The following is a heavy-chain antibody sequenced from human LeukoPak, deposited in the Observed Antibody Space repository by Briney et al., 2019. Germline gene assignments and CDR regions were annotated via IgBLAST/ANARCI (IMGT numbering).Heavy chain of an antibody. D-gene: IGHD3-9*01. Sequence: GASVKVSCKASGYTFTNNDISWVRQATGQGLEWIGKMNPNSGNTGYAQKFQGRVTMTRSTSFSTVYMELNSLTSEDTAVYFCARSASGTGYTAWGQGTLVTVAS. CDR3: ARSASGTGYTA. J-gene: IGHJ4*02. CDR1: GYTFTNND. V-gene: IGHV1-8*01. CDR2: MNPNSGNT.